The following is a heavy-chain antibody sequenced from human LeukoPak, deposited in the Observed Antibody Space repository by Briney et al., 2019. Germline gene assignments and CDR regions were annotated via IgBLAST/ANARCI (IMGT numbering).Heavy chain of an antibody. CDR1: GGSIRSGDFY. V-gene: IGHV4-30-4*08. D-gene: IGHD6-13*01. CDR2: IYYSGST. CDR3: ARAHLGFRAAAGDFDY. J-gene: IGHJ4*02. Sequence: SETLSLTCTVSGGSIRSGDFYWSWIRQHPGKGLEWIGYIYYSGSTYYNPSLKSRVTISVDTSKNQFSLKLSSVTAADTAVYYCARAHLGFRAAAGDFDYWGQGTLVTVSS.